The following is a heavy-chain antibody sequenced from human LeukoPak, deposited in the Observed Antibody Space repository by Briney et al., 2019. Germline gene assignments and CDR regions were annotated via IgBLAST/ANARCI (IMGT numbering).Heavy chain of an antibody. CDR1: GFTFSSYA. Sequence: QSGGSLRLSCAASGFTFSSYAMHWVRQAPGKGLEWVAVISYDGSNKYYADSVKGRFTISRDNSKNTLYLQMNSLRAEDTAVYYCASLGGLPHDAFDIWGQGTMVTVSS. D-gene: IGHD3-16*01. CDR3: ASLGGLPHDAFDI. CDR2: ISYDGSNK. V-gene: IGHV3-30-3*01. J-gene: IGHJ3*02.